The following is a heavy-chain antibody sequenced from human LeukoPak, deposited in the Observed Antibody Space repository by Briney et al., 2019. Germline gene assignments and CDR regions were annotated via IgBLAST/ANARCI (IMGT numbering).Heavy chain of an antibody. CDR2: IHASGML. J-gene: IGHJ4*02. CDR1: GASFNSDDQY. Sequence: SETLSLTCTVSGASFNSDDQYWQWLRQSPGKGLEWIGSIHASGMLYNNPSLESRVTMSRDTSKNQFPLNLNSVTAADTAVYFCSRGLDSRKLGYWGQGILVTVSS. V-gene: IGHV4-31*03. D-gene: IGHD3-22*01. CDR3: SRGLDSRKLGY.